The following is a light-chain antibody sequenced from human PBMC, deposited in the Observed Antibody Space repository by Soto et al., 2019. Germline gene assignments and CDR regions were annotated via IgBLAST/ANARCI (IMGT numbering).Light chain of an antibody. J-gene: IGKJ1*01. Sequence: DIQMTQSPSSLSASVGDRVTIPCRASQGIRSDLVWYQQKPGKAPKRLIYSASSLQSGVPSTFSGSGSGTEFTLTISSLQPEDFATYYCLQHNSYPWTFGQGTKVDIK. CDR1: QGIRSD. CDR3: LQHNSYPWT. CDR2: SAS. V-gene: IGKV1-17*01.